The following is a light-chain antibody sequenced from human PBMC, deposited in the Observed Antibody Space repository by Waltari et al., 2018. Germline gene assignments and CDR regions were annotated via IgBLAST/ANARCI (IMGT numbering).Light chain of an antibody. V-gene: IGKV1-39*01. CDR2: DTF. Sequence: DIRLTQSPSSLSASAGDRVTITCRASQRIRSFLNWYQQKPGKAPKLLIYDTFNLQTGVPPRFSGSGSGTDFTLTINSLQPDDFATYYCQQSRDTPRTFGQGTKVEIK. CDR3: QQSRDTPRT. CDR1: QRIRSF. J-gene: IGKJ1*01.